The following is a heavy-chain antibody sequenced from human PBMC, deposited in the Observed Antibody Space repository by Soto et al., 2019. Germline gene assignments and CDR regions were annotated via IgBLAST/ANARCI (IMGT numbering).Heavy chain of an antibody. J-gene: IGHJ4*02. D-gene: IGHD3-22*01. CDR1: GFTFSSYG. V-gene: IGHV3-30*18. CDR2: ISYGGSNK. Sequence: SLRLSCAASGFTFSSYGMHWVRQAPGKGLEWVAVISYGGSNKYYADSVKGRFTISRDNSKNTLYLQMNSLRAEDTAVYYCVKGYYYDSSGYLDYWGQGTLVTVSS. CDR3: VKGYYYDSSGYLDY.